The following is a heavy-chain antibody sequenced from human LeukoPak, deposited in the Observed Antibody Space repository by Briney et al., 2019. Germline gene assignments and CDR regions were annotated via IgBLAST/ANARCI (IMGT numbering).Heavy chain of an antibody. D-gene: IGHD3-22*01. J-gene: IGHJ5*02. V-gene: IGHV3-23*01. Sequence: GGSLRLSCAASGFTFSSYAMSWVRQAPGKGLDWVSAISGSGGSTYYADSVKGRFTISRDNSKNTLYLQMNSLRAEDTAVYYCAKDFDSSGYYDWFDPWGQGTLVTVSS. CDR1: GFTFSSYA. CDR2: ISGSGGST. CDR3: AKDFDSSGYYDWFDP.